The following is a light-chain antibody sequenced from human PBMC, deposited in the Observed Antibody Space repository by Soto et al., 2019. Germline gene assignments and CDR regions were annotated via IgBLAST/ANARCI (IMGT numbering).Light chain of an antibody. CDR1: SSNIGSYP. Sequence: QSVLTQSPSASGTPGQRVTNYCYGSSSNIGSYPVYWYQHLTGTAPKLLINSDDQRHSGDPDRFSASKSGTSASLAISGLRSEDEDDYHCGACDASLSGHVFGAGTKV. J-gene: IGLJ1*01. CDR2: SDD. CDR3: GACDASLSGHV. V-gene: IGLV1-47*02.